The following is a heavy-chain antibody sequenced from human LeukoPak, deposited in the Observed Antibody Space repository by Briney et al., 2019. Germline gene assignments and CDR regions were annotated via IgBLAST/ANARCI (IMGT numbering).Heavy chain of an antibody. J-gene: IGHJ5*02. CDR2: IKGDGSEK. Sequence: GGSLRLSCAASGFTFSSYWMSWVRLAPGKGLEWVANIKGDGSEKWYADSVKGRFTISTNNAQNSVHLQMNRLRAEDTAVYHCARDEYRSRWLHPWGQGTLVTVTS. CDR1: GFTFSSYW. V-gene: IGHV3-7*01. D-gene: IGHD5-24*01. CDR3: ARDEYRSRWLHP.